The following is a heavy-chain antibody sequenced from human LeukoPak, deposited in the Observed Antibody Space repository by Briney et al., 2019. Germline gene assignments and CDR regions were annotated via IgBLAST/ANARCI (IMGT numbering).Heavy chain of an antibody. CDR2: IYYTGTT. CDR3: ETGYDIDV. V-gene: IGHV4-59*01. Sequence: PSETLPLTCTVSGGSISNYYWSWIRQPPGKALEWIGYIYYTGTTKYNPSLKSRATISLGTSKNQFSLKLTSVTAADTALFFCETGYDIDVWGQGTTVTVSS. CDR1: GGSISNYY. J-gene: IGHJ6*02.